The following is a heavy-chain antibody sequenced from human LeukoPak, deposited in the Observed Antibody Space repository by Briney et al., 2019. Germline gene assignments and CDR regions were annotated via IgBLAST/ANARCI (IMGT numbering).Heavy chain of an antibody. CDR3: ARYSSGWYHFDS. D-gene: IGHD6-19*01. Sequence: ASVKVSCKASGYTFTSHGISWVRQAPGQGLEWMGWISAYNGNTNYAQKLQGRVTMTTDTSTSTAYMELRSLRSDDTAVYYCARYSSGWYHFDSWDQGTLVTVSS. J-gene: IGHJ4*02. CDR2: ISAYNGNT. CDR1: GYTFTSHG. V-gene: IGHV1-18*01.